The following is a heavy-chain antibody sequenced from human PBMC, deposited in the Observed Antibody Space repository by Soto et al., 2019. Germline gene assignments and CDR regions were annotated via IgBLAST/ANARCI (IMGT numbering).Heavy chain of an antibody. D-gene: IGHD6-25*01. CDR2: INAGIGNT. V-gene: IGHV1-3*01. J-gene: IGHJ6*02. Sequence: ASVKVSCKASGYTFTSYAMNWVRQAPGQRLEWMGWINAGIGNTKYSQKFQGRVTITRDTSASTACMELSSLRSEATAVYYCARGGYGGCYNYYGMDIWGRGTTVTVSS. CDR3: ARGGYGGCYNYYGMDI. CDR1: GYTFTSYA.